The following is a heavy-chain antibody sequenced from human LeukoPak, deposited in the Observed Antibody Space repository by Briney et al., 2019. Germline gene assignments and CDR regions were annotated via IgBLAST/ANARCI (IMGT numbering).Heavy chain of an antibody. J-gene: IGHJ5*02. CDR3: ARGGDYGDGNWFDP. CDR1: GGSISSSNW. CDR2: IYHSGST. Sequence: SETLSLTCAVSGGSISSSNWRSWVRQPPGKGLEWIGEIYHSGSTNYNPSLKSRVTISVDKSKNQFSLNMRSVTAADTAVYYCARGGDYGDGNWFDPWGQGTLVTVSS. V-gene: IGHV4-4*02. D-gene: IGHD4-17*01.